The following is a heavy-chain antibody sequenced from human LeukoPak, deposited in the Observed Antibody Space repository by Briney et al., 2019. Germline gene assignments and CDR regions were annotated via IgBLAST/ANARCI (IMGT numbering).Heavy chain of an antibody. CDR2: ISYDGNSK. Sequence: GGSLRLSCAASGFTFSSYAMHWVRQAPGKGLEWMTIISYDGNSKFYADSVKGRFTISRDNSRTTLYLQMNSLRAEDTAVVYCERGIGVVRSATSCYSGYFDSWGQGTLVTVSS. CDR1: GFTFSSYA. V-gene: IGHV3-30*04. J-gene: IGHJ4*02. D-gene: IGHD2-2*01. CDR3: ERGIGVVRSATSCYSGYFDS.